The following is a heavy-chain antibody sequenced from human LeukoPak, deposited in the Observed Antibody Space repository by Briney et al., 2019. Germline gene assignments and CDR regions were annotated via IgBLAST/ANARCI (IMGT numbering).Heavy chain of an antibody. V-gene: IGHV4-34*01. CDR2: INHSGST. CDR3: ARHCVDIVVVPAAIAQGSTPSRDNWFDP. CDR1: GGSFSGYY. J-gene: IGHJ5*02. Sequence: SETLSLTCAVYGGSFSGYYWSWIRQPPGKGLEWIGEINHSGSTNYNPSLKSRVTISVDTSKNQFSLKLSSVTAADTAVYYCARHCVDIVVVPAAIAQGSTPSRDNWFDPWGQGTLVTVSS. D-gene: IGHD2-2*02.